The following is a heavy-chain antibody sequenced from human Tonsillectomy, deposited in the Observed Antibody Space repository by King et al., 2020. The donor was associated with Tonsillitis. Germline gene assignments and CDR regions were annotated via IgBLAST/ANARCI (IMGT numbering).Heavy chain of an antibody. CDR3: VKDWVND. J-gene: IGHJ4*02. D-gene: IGHD3-16*01. CDR2: ISSNGGST. CDR1: GFTFSSYV. Sequence: VQLVESGGGLVQPGGSLRLSCSASGFTFSSYVMHWVRQAPGKGLEYVSAISSNGGSTYYADSVKGRFTISRYLQMSSLSAEDTAVYYCVKDWVNDWGQGTLVTVSS. V-gene: IGHV3-64D*06.